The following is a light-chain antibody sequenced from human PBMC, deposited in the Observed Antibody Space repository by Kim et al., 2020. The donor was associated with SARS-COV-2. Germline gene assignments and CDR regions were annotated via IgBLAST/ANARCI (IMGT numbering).Light chain of an antibody. CDR2: GAS. Sequence: SAAVGDRVTLTCRASQDIGKYLAWYQQKPGKVPKLLIYGASALHSGVPSRFSGSGSGTDFSLTINSLQPEDVATYYCQKYNGAPFTFGQGTKLEIK. CDR1: QDIGKY. CDR3: QKYNGAPFT. J-gene: IGKJ2*01. V-gene: IGKV1-27*01.